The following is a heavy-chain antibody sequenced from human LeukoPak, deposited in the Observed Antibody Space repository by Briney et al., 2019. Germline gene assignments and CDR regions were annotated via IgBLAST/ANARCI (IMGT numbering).Heavy chain of an antibody. J-gene: IGHJ6*02. CDR1: GFSFSSYA. V-gene: IGHV3-30-3*01. CDR3: ARGSSSYCSSTSCYMDV. CDR2: ISHDGTNK. Sequence: GRSLRLSCAASGFSFSSYAMHWVRQAPGKGLEWVAVISHDGTNKYYADSVKGRFTISRDNSKNTLYLQMNSLRGEDTAVYYCARGSSSYCSSTSCYMDVWGQGTTVIVSS. D-gene: IGHD2-2*01.